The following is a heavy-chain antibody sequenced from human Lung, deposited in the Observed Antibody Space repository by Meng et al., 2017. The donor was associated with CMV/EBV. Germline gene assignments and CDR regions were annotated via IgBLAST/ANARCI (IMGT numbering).Heavy chain of an antibody. Sequence: SVXVSXKASGGTFSSYAISWVRRAPGQGLEWMGGIIPIFGTANYAQKFHGRVTITTDESTSTAYMELSSLRSEDTAVYYCARGKDIVVVPAAYTFDYSGRGXLVTVSS. V-gene: IGHV1-69*05. CDR3: ARGKDIVVVPAAYTFDY. CDR2: IIPIFGTA. CDR1: GGTFSSYA. J-gene: IGHJ4*02. D-gene: IGHD2-2*01.